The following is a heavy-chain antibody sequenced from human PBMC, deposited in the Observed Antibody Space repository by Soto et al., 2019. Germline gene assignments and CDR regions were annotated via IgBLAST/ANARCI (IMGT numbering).Heavy chain of an antibody. J-gene: IGHJ3*02. Sequence: PGESLKISCKGSGYRFSDYWIFWVRQTPGKGLEWMGRIDPSDSYITYSPSFQGHVIISADKSINTAFLTWTSLKASDSAIYYCANSDFTFGSIDVFDIWGRGTMVTVSS. CDR3: ANSDFTFGSIDVFDI. CDR2: IDPSDSYI. D-gene: IGHD3-10*01. V-gene: IGHV5-10-1*01. CDR1: GYRFSDYW.